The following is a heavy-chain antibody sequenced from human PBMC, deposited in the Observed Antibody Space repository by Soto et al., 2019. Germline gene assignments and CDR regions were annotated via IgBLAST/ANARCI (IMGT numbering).Heavy chain of an antibody. CDR2: ISAYNGNT. Sequence: GASVKVSCKASCYTFTSYGISLVRQPPGPGLEKMGWISAYNGNTNYAQKLQGRVTMTTDTSTSTAYMELRRLRFDATAVYHCARGVRGDWWGGYRYCYYGLGGWGQGTTVTVSS. CDR3: ARGVRGDWWGGYRYCYYGLGG. CDR1: CYTFTSYG. J-gene: IGHJ6*02. V-gene: IGHV1-18*04. D-gene: IGHD3-3*01.